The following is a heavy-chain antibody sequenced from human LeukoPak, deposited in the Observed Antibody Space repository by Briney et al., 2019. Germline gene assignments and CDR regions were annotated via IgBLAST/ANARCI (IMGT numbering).Heavy chain of an antibody. V-gene: IGHV4-59*01. J-gene: IGHJ4*02. CDR3: ARVAADSSNDFDY. CDR1: GGSISSYY. D-gene: IGHD6-13*01. CDR2: IYYSGST. Sequence: SETLSLTCTVSGGSISSYYWSWIRQPPGKGLEWIGYIYYSGSTNYNPSLKSRVTISVDTSKNQFSLKLSSVTAADTAVYYCARVAADSSNDFDYWGQGTLVTVSS.